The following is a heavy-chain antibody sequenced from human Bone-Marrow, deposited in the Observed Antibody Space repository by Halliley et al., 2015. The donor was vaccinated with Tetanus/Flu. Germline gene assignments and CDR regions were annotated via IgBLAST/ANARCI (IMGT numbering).Heavy chain of an antibody. CDR1: GGSVTSNDW. Sequence: SLRLSCAVSGGSVTSNDWWSWVRQPPGKGLEWIGEIFHIGTTNYNPSLKSRVTISVDKSNNELSRKVTSVTASDTAVFYCARHDYPETLIQFDFWGQGSLVTVSS. V-gene: IGHV4-4*02. CDR3: ARHDYPETLIQFDF. J-gene: IGHJ4*02. CDR2: IFHIGTT. D-gene: IGHD1-1*01.